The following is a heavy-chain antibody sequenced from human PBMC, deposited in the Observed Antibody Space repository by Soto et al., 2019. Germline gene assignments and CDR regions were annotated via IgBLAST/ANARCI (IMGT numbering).Heavy chain of an antibody. Sequence: QVQLQESGPGLVKPSQTLSLTCTVSGGSISSGGYYWSGIRQHPGKGLEWIGYIYYSGSTYYNPSPKSRVTISVDTSKNQFSLKLSSVTAADTAVYYCARRSKIWSGYQYNWFDPWGQGTLVTVSS. J-gene: IGHJ5*02. CDR3: ARRSKIWSGYQYNWFDP. D-gene: IGHD3-3*01. CDR2: IYYSGST. CDR1: GGSISSGGYY. V-gene: IGHV4-31*03.